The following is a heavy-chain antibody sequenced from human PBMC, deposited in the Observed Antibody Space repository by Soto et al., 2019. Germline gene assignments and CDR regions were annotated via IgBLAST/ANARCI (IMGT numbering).Heavy chain of an antibody. CDR3: AKDRWELPPYNWFDP. V-gene: IGHV3-23*01. CDR2: ISGSGGST. D-gene: IGHD1-26*01. Sequence: EVQLLESGGGLIQPGGSLRLSCAASGFTFSSYAMSWVRQAPGKGLEWVSAISGSGGSTYYADSVKGRFTISRDNSKNTLYLQMNSLRAEDTGVYYCAKDRWELPPYNWFDPWGQGTLVTVSS. J-gene: IGHJ5*02. CDR1: GFTFSSYA.